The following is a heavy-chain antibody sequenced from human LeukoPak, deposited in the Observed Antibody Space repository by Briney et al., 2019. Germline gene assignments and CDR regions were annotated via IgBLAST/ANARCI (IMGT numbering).Heavy chain of an antibody. CDR2: IWYDGSNK. Sequence: GRSLRLSCAASGFTFSSYGMHWVRQAPGKGLEWVAVIWYDGSNKYYADSVKGRFTISRDNSKNTLYLQMNSLRAEDTAVYYCARVCGSCDSSGYYPYYYYYGMDVWGQGTTVTVSS. V-gene: IGHV3-33*01. J-gene: IGHJ6*02. CDR1: GFTFSSYG. D-gene: IGHD3-22*01. CDR3: ARVCGSCDSSGYYPYYYYYGMDV.